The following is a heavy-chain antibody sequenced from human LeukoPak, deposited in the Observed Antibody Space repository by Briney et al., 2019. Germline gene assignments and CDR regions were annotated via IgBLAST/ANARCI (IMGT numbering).Heavy chain of an antibody. CDR2: INHSGST. J-gene: IGHJ5*02. Sequence: PSETLSLTCAVYGGSFSGYYWSWIRQPPGKGLEWIGEINHSGSTNYNPSLKSRVTISVDTSKNQFSLKVSSVTAADTAVYYCARDNGYSYAPWGQGTLVTVSS. CDR3: ARDNGYSYAP. CDR1: GGSFSGYY. V-gene: IGHV4-34*01. D-gene: IGHD5-18*01.